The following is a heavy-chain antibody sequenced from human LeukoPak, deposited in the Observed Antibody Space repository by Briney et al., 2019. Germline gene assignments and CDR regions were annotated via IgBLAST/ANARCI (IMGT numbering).Heavy chain of an antibody. D-gene: IGHD3-22*01. CDR1: GYSISSGYY. CDR2: IYHSGST. Sequence: SETLSLTCTVSGYSISSGYYWGWIRQPPGKGLEWIGSIYHSGSTYYNPSLKSRVTISVDTSKNQFSLKLSSVTVADTAVYYCARVNDSSGYYFDYWGQGTLVTVSS. V-gene: IGHV4-38-2*02. CDR3: ARVNDSSGYYFDY. J-gene: IGHJ4*02.